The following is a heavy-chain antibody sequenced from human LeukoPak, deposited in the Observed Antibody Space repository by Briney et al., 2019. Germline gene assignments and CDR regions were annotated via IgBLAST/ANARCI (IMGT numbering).Heavy chain of an antibody. CDR3: ARQSYFGRASMDV. V-gene: IGHV4-39*01. D-gene: IGHD3-10*01. CDR2: IYYSGST. CDR1: GGSISSSSYY. J-gene: IGHJ6*02. Sequence: SETLSLTCTVSGGSISSSSYYWGLIRQPPGKGLEWIGSIYYSGSTYYNPSLKTRVTISEDTSKNQFSLTLSSVTAADTAVYYCARQSYFGRASMDVWGQGTTVTVSS.